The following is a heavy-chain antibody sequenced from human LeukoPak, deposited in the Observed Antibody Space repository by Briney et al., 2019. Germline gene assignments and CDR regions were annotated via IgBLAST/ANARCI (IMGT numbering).Heavy chain of an antibody. D-gene: IGHD3-22*01. J-gene: IGHJ6*02. CDR2: IIPIFGTA. CDR1: GGTFSNYA. V-gene: IGHV1-69*13. Sequence: ASVKVSCKASGGTFSNYAISWLRQAPGQGLEWMGGIIPIFGTANSAQKFQGRVTITADESTNTAYMELSSLRSEDTAVYYCARAPYDSSGSANYYYYYGLDVWGQGTTVTVSS. CDR3: ARAPYDSSGSANYYYYYGLDV.